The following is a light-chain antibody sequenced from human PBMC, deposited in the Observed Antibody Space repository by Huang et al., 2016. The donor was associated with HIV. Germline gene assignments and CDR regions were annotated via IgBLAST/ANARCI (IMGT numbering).Light chain of an antibody. J-gene: IGKJ1*01. CDR1: QSISSW. Sequence: DIQMTQSPSTLSASVGDRVTITCRASQSISSWLAWYQQRPGKAPKLLIYKASSLESGVPSRFSGSGSGTEFTLTISSLQPDDSATYYCQQYNSFSGTVGQGTKVEIK. CDR3: QQYNSFSGT. CDR2: KAS. V-gene: IGKV1-5*03.